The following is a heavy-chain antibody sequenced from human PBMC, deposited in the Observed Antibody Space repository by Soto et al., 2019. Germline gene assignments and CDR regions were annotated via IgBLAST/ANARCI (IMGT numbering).Heavy chain of an antibody. CDR3: ACFGYYYDSSGYSYYYYGMDV. J-gene: IGHJ6*02. Sequence: SETLSLTCAVYGGSFSGYYWSWIRQPPGKGLEWIGEINHSGSTNYNPSLKSRVTISVDTSKNQFSLKLSSVTAADTAVYYCACFGYYYDSSGYSYYYYGMDVWGQGTTVTVSS. CDR2: INHSGST. V-gene: IGHV4-34*01. D-gene: IGHD3-22*01. CDR1: GGSFSGYY.